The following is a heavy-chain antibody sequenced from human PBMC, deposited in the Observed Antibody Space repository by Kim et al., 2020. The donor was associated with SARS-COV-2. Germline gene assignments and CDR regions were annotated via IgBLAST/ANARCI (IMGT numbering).Heavy chain of an antibody. J-gene: IGHJ4*02. Sequence: ASVKVSCKASGYTFTSYGISWVRQAPGQGLEWMGWISAYNGNTNYAQKLQGRVTMTTDTSTSTAYMELRSLRSDDTAVYYCARDRIMVRYGGNSPADYWGQGTLVTVSS. V-gene: IGHV1-18*01. CDR3: ARDRIMVRYGGNSPADY. CDR1: GYTFTSYG. D-gene: IGHD4-17*01. CDR2: ISAYNGNT.